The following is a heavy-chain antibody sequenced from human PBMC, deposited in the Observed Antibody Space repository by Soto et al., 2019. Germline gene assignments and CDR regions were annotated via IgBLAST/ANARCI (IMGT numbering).Heavy chain of an antibody. CDR1: RSTKSCGAFS. CDR2: IYHSGST. Sequence: LPCVASRSTKSCGAFSCSWIRQPPGKGLEWIGYIYHSGSTYYNPSLKSRVTISVDRSKNQFSLKLSSVTAADTAVYYCARLPRGVIILYYYGMDVWGQGTTVT. V-gene: IGHV4-30-2*01. CDR3: ARLPRGVIILYYYGMDV. D-gene: IGHD3-10*01. J-gene: IGHJ6*02.